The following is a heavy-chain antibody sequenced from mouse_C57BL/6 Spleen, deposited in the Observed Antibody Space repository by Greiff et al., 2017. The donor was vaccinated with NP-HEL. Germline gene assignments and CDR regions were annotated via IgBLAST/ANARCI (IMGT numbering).Heavy chain of an antibody. D-gene: IGHD4-1*01. Sequence: QVQLQQSGAELARPGASVKMSCKASGYTFTCYTMHWVKQRPGQGLEWIGYINPSSGYTKYNQKFKDKATLTADKSSSTAYMQLSCLTSEDSAVYYCAREGTGLYYFDDWGQGTTLTVSS. CDR1: GYTFTCYT. J-gene: IGHJ2*01. CDR3: AREGTGLYYFDD. CDR2: INPSSGYT. V-gene: IGHV1-4*01.